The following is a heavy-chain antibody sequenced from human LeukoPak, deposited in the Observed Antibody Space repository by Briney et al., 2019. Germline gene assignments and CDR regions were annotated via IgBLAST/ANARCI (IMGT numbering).Heavy chain of an antibody. Sequence: GGSLRLSCAASGFTFSDYYMSWIRQAPGKGLEWISYISSGSSTIYYADSVKGRFTISRDNTKDSLYLQMNSLRAEDTAVYYCARPDSSSHYYYYYMDVWGKGTTVTVSS. V-gene: IGHV3-11*01. J-gene: IGHJ6*03. CDR2: ISSGSSTI. CDR1: GFTFSDYY. CDR3: ARPDSSSHYYYYYMDV. D-gene: IGHD6-6*01.